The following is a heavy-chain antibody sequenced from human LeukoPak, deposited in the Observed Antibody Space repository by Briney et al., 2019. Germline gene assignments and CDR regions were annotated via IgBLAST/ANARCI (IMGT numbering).Heavy chain of an antibody. Sequence: GGSLRLSCAASGFTFSSYAMSWVRQAPGKGLEWVSIIFAGGDVYYADSVKGRFTISRDNVKNMVFLQMNRLTGEDTALYYCARVSFYAFDTWGQGTRVTVSS. CDR3: ARVSFYAFDT. J-gene: IGHJ3*02. CDR2: IFAGGDV. V-gene: IGHV3-53*01. D-gene: IGHD2/OR15-2a*01. CDR1: GFTFSSYA.